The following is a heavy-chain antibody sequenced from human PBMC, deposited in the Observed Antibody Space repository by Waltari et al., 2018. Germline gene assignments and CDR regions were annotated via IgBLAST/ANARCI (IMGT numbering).Heavy chain of an antibody. CDR3: ARGALPGEKRYFDP. V-gene: IGHV4-39*07. J-gene: IGHJ5*02. CDR1: GGSISSDTYH. CDR2: ISYSGST. Sequence: QLQLQESGPGLVKPSETLSLTCTVSGGSISSDTYHWAWIRQPPGKGLEWIGSISYSGSTYYNPSLKSRVTISVDTSKNQFSLKLSSVTAADTAVYYCARGALPGEKRYFDPWGRGTLVTVSS. D-gene: IGHD1-1*01.